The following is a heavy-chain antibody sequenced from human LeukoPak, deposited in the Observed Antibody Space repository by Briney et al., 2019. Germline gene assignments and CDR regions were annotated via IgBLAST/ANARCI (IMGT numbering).Heavy chain of an antibody. D-gene: IGHD5-18*01. CDR1: GGSISSYY. CDR2: IYYSGST. V-gene: IGHV4-59*08. J-gene: IGHJ5*02. CDR3: ARHDDTAMVGWFDP. Sequence: PSETLSLTCTVSGGSISSYYWSWIRQPPGKGLEWIGYIYYSGSTNYNPSLKSRVTISVDTSKNQFSLKLSSVTAADTAVYYCARHDDTAMVGWFDPWGQGTLVTVSS.